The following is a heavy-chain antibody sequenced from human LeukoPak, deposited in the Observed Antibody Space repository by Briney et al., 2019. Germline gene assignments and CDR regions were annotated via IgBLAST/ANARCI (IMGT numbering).Heavy chain of an antibody. CDR3: AKGRDGYNYWFDP. CDR1: GFTFSSYG. CDR2: IWYDGSNK. D-gene: IGHD5-24*01. Sequence: GGSLRLSCAASGFTFSSYGMHWVRQAPGKGLEWVAVIWYDGSNKYYADSVKGRFTISRDNSKNTLYPQMNSLRAEDTAVYYCAKGRDGYNYWFDPWGQGTLVTVSS. V-gene: IGHV3-33*06. J-gene: IGHJ5*02.